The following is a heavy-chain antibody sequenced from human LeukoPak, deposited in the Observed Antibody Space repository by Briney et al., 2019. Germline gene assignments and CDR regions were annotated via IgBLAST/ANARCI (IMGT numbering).Heavy chain of an antibody. J-gene: IGHJ4*02. CDR3: ARGGYCSGGSCYLYYFDY. D-gene: IGHD2-15*01. CDR1: GGSISSYY. Sequence: SETLSLTCTVSGGSISSYYWSWIRQPPGKGLEWIGYIYYSGSTNYNPSLKSRVTISVDTSKNQFSLKLSSVTAADTAVYYCARGGYCSGGSCYLYYFDYWGQGTLVTVSS. CDR2: IYYSGST. V-gene: IGHV4-59*01.